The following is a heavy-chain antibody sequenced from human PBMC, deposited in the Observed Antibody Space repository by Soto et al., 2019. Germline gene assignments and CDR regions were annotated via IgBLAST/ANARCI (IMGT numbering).Heavy chain of an antibody. V-gene: IGHV4-59*12. Sequence: QVVLQESGPGLVKPSETLSLTCSVSGRSITSYYWSWVRQPPEKGLGWIGYIYDNGITSQNPSLKSRVTMSADTSQNQFSLKLTSVTGADTAVYYCARTYDSNGYANEFDSWGQGILVTVTS. J-gene: IGHJ4*02. CDR2: IYDNGIT. CDR3: ARTYDSNGYANEFDS. CDR1: GRSITSYY. D-gene: IGHD3-22*01.